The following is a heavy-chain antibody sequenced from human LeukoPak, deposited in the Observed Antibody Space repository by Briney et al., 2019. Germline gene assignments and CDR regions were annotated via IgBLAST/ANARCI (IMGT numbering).Heavy chain of an antibody. J-gene: IGHJ4*02. CDR2: ISYDGSNK. V-gene: IGHV3-30*04. CDR1: GFTFDDYA. Sequence: GGSLRLSCAASGFTFDDYAMHWVRQAPGKGLEWVAVISYDGSNKYYADSVKGRFTISRDNSKNTLYLQMNSLRAEDTAVYYCARDPDPETPVYYFDYWGQGTLVTVSS. D-gene: IGHD4-17*01. CDR3: ARDPDPETPVYYFDY.